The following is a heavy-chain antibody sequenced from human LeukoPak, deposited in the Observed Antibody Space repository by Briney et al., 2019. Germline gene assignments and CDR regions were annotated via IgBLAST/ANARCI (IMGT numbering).Heavy chain of an antibody. Sequence: AGSLRLSSAASGFTLSIYSMNWVRQAPGKGLEWVSYISSSSSTIYYADSVKGRFTISRDNAKNSLYLQMNSLRAEDTAVYYCASAVVATSYWGQGTLVTVSS. J-gene: IGHJ4*02. D-gene: IGHD5-12*01. CDR3: ASAVVATSY. CDR1: GFTLSIYS. CDR2: ISSSSSTI. V-gene: IGHV3-48*01.